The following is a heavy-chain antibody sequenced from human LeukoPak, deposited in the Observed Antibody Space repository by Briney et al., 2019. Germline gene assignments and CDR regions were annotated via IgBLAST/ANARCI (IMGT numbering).Heavy chain of an antibody. CDR3: ARNTPAYYDFWSSYYTDYNWFDP. Sequence: ASVKVSCKASGYTFTSYGIGWVRQAPGQGLEWMGWISAYNGNTNYAQKLQGRVTMTTDTSTSTAYMELRSLRSDDTAVYYCARNTPAYYDFWSSYYTDYNWFDPWGQGTLVTVSS. CDR1: GYTFTSYG. D-gene: IGHD3-3*01. V-gene: IGHV1-18*01. CDR2: ISAYNGNT. J-gene: IGHJ5*02.